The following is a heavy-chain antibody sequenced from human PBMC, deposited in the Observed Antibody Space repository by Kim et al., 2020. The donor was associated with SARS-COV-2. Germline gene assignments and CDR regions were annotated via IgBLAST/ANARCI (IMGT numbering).Heavy chain of an antibody. J-gene: IGHJ3*02. CDR3: ARSQSVLLWFGESHAFDI. CDR1: GGSISSSSYY. CDR2: IYYSGST. V-gene: IGHV4-39*01. Sequence: SETLSLTCSVSGGSISSSSYYWGWIRQSPGKGLEWIGSIYYSGSTYYNPSLKSRVTIFVDTSKNQFSLKLSSVTAADTAVYYCARSQSVLLWFGESHAFDIWGQGTMVTVSS. D-gene: IGHD3-10*01.